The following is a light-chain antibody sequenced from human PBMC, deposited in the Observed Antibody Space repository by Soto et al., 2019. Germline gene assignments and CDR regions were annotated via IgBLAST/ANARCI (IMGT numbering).Light chain of an antibody. J-gene: IGKJ2*01. CDR1: QDISNF. Sequence: DIQMTQSPSSLSASVGDRVTITCQASQDISNFLSWFQQKPGQAPRLLIYDASILETGVPSRFSGGGSGTDFTFTISSRQPEDFATYYCQQYDNLPYTFGQGTKLEIK. CDR3: QQYDNLPYT. V-gene: IGKV1-33*01. CDR2: DAS.